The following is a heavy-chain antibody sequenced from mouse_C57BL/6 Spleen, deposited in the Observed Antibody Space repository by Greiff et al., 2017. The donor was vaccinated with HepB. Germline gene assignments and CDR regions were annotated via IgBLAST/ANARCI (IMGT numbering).Heavy chain of an antibody. CDR3: AICDYEAWFAY. V-gene: IGHV1-74*01. J-gene: IGHJ3*01. CDR1: GYTFTSYW. CDR2: IHPSDSDT. Sequence: QVQLQQPGAELVKPGASVKVSCKASGYTFTSYWMHWVKQRPGQGLEWIGRIHPSDSDTNYNQKFKGKATLTVDKSSSTANMQLSSLTSEDSAVYYCAICDYEAWFAYWGQGTLVTVSA. D-gene: IGHD2-4*01.